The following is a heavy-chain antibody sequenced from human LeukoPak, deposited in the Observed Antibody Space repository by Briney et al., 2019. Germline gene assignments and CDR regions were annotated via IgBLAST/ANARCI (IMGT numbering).Heavy chain of an antibody. V-gene: IGHV4-39*01. J-gene: IGHJ3*01. CDR1: GGSISSSSYY. Sequence: SETLSLTCTVSGGSISSSSYYWGRIRQPPGKGLVRFGSVYYSGSTYYNPSLKSRVTISVDTSKNQFSLKLSSVTAADTAVYYCASPYYYDSSGYENPPGALWGQGTMVTVSS. D-gene: IGHD3-22*01. CDR3: ASPYYYDSSGYENPPGAL. CDR2: VYYSGST.